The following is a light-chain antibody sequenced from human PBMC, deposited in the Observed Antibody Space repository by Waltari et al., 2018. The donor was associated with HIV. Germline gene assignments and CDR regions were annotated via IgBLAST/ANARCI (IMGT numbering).Light chain of an antibody. Sequence: VLTQSPGTLSLSPGERATLSCRASQSVPNNYLAWYQKKVGQAPRLLTYGASTRATDIPSRFTGSGSGADFTLTITRLEPEDFAVYYCQRYGTSPQWTFGQGTKVEIK. J-gene: IGKJ1*01. CDR1: QSVPNNY. V-gene: IGKV3-20*01. CDR2: GAS. CDR3: QRYGTSPQWT.